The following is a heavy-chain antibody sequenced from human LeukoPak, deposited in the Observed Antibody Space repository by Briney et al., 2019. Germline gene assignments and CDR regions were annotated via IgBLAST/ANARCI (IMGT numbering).Heavy chain of an antibody. V-gene: IGHV3-21*01. D-gene: IGHD4-17*01. CDR1: GFSFSNYN. Sequence: GETLRLSCAASGFSFSNYNMNWVRQAPGKGLEWVSSVSSGSSDIYYVDSVKGRFTISRDNAKNSLYLQMNSLRAEDTAVYYCARDLNYYGDYYFDYWGQGTLVTVSS. CDR3: ARDLNYYGDYYFDY. J-gene: IGHJ4*02. CDR2: VSSGSSDI.